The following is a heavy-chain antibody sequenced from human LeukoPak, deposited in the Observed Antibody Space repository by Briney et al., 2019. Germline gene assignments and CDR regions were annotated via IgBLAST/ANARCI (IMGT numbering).Heavy chain of an antibody. CDR2: ISGSGGST. CDR3: ARDPPGVSSFDY. CDR1: GFTFSSYE. Sequence: GGSLRLSCEASGFTFSSYEMNWVRQAPGKGLEWVSGISGSGGSTYYADSVKGRFTISRDNTKNTLYLQMNSLRAEDTAVYYCARDPPGVSSFDYWGQGTLVTVSS. V-gene: IGHV3-23*01. J-gene: IGHJ4*02. D-gene: IGHD6-13*01.